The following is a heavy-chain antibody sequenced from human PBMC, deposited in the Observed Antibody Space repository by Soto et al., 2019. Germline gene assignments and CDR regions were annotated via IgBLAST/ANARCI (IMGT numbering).Heavy chain of an antibody. D-gene: IGHD7-27*01. CDR1: GFIFSSYW. V-gene: IGHV3-74*01. CDR3: TRSVELGNDY. Sequence: EVQLVESGGGLVQPGGSLRLSCAASGFIFSSYWMHWDRQAPGKGLVWVSHINSDGSSTNYADSVKGRFTISRDNAKNTLYLQMNSLRAEDTALYYFTRSVELGNDYWGQGTLVTVSS. CDR2: INSDGSST. J-gene: IGHJ4*02.